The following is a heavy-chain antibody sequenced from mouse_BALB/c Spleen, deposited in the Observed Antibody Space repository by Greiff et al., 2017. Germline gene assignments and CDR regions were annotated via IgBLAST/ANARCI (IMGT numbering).Heavy chain of an antibody. CDR3: AREKLRHAMDY. CDR2: IWAGGST. V-gene: IGHV2-9*02. Sequence: VQLKESGPGLVAPSQGPFTTCTVSGLLLISYGLHWGRQPPGKGLEWLGVIWAGGSTNYNSALMSRLSISKDNSKSQVFLKMNSLQTDDTAMYYCAREKLRHAMDYWGQGTSVTVSS. CDR1: GLLLISYG. D-gene: IGHD1-1*01. J-gene: IGHJ4*01.